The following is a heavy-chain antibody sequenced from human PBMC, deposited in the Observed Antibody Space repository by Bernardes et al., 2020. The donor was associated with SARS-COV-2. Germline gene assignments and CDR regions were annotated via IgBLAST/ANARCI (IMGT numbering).Heavy chain of an antibody. CDR3: ASQHSYYYGMDV. J-gene: IGHJ6*02. CDR2: IWYDGSNK. V-gene: IGHV3-33*08. CDR1: GFTFSYHR. Sequence: SLRLSCAASGFTFSYHRMHWVRQAPGKGLEWVAVIWYDGSNKYYADSVKGRFTISRDNSKNTLYLQMNSLRAEDTAVYYCASQHSYYYGMDVWGQGTTVTVSS.